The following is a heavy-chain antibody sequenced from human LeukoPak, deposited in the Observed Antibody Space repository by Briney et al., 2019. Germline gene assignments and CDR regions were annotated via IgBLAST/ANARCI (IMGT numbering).Heavy chain of an antibody. CDR2: INEDGSEK. V-gene: IGHV3-7*05. J-gene: IGHJ4*02. Sequence: PGGTLRLSCEASGFTFSSYWMSWVRQAPGKGLEWVANINEDGSEKYYVDSVKGRFTISRDNAKNSLYLQMDSLRAEDTAVYYCARDGPHYDFWSGPAYWGQGTLVTVSS. D-gene: IGHD3-3*01. CDR3: ARDGPHYDFWSGPAY. CDR1: GFTFSSYW.